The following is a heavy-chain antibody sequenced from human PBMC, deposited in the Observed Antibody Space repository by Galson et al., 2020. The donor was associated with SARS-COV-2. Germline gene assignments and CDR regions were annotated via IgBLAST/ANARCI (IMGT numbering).Heavy chain of an antibody. D-gene: IGHD1-1*01. J-gene: IGHJ3*01. CDR2: IIPIFGTP. Sequence: SVKVSCKASGGNFRSNSISWVRHAPGQGLEWLGRIIPIFGTPNYAQKFQGRVTITADESTTTDHMELSRLTSHDTAVYYCAITKNWPDAFDLWGQGTVVTVSS. CDR1: GGNFRSNS. V-gene: IGHV1-69*13. CDR3: AITKNWPDAFDL.